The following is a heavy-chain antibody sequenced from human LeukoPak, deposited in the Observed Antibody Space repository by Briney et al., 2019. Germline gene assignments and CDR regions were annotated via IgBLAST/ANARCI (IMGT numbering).Heavy chain of an antibody. J-gene: IGHJ4*02. CDR1: GFTFSSYA. CDR2: ISGRGGST. Sequence: PGGSLRLSCAASGFTFSSYAMSWVRQAQGKGLEWVSAISGRGGSTYYADSVKGRFTISRDNSRNTLYLQMNSLRAEDTAVYYCAKFTETYYGYFDYWGQGTLVTVSS. D-gene: IGHD3-3*01. V-gene: IGHV3-23*01. CDR3: AKFTETYYGYFDY.